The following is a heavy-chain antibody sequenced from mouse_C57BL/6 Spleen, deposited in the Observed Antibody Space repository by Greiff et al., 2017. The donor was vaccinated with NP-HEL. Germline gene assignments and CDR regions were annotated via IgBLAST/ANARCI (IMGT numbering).Heavy chain of an antibody. D-gene: IGHD1-1*01. J-gene: IGHJ1*03. CDR2: IYPGDGDT. CDR1: GYAFSSSW. Sequence: QVQLQQSGPELVKPGASVEISCKASGYAFSSSWMNWVKQRPGKGLEWIGRIYPGDGDTNYNGKFKGKATLTADKSSSTAYMQLSSLTSEDSAVYFCARLGSSYWYCDVWGTGTTVTVSS. V-gene: IGHV1-82*01. CDR3: ARLGSSYWYCDV.